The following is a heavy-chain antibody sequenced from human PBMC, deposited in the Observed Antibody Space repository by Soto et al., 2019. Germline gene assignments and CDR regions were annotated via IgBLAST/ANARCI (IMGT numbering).Heavy chain of an antibody. CDR3: ARASYGSESNGFDP. J-gene: IGHJ5*02. CDR1: GGSISSGGYY. Sequence: QVQLQESGPGLVKPSQTLSLTCTVSGGSISSGGYYWSWIRQHPGKGLEWIGYIYYSGSTYYNPSLKSRVTISVDTSKNQFSLKMSSVTAADTAVYYCARASYGSESNGFDPWGQGTLVTVSS. CDR2: IYYSGST. D-gene: IGHD3-10*01. V-gene: IGHV4-31*03.